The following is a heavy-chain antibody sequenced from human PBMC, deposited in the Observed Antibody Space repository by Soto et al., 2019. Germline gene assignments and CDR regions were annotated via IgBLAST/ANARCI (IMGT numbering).Heavy chain of an antibody. V-gene: IGHV3-53*01. CDR3: ARDSRGNSGYRTEYYFDY. CDR1: GFTVSSNY. D-gene: IGHD5-12*01. J-gene: IGHJ4*02. Sequence: GGSLRLSCAASGFTVSSNYMSWVRQAPGKGLEWVSVIYSGGSTYYADSVKGRFTISRDNSKNTLYLQMNSLRAEDTAVYYCARDSRGNSGYRTEYYFDYWGQGTLVTVSS. CDR2: IYSGGST.